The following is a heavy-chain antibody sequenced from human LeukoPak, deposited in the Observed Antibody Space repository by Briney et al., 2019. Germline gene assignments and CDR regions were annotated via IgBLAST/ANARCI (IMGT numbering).Heavy chain of an antibody. V-gene: IGHV3-23*01. J-gene: IGHJ6*03. CDR3: AKYAPGTYDYYFYYYMDV. Sequence: GGTLRLSCAASGFTFSSYGMSWVRQAPGKGLEWVSAISGSGGSTYYADSVKGRFTISRDNSKNTLFLQMNSLRAADTAVYYCAKYAPGTYDYYFYYYMDVWGKGTTVTVSS. D-gene: IGHD3-10*01. CDR2: ISGSGGST. CDR1: GFTFSSYG.